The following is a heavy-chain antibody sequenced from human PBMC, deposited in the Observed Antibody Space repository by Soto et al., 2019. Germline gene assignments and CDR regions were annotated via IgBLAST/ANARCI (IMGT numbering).Heavy chain of an antibody. J-gene: IGHJ4*02. CDR3: GRGYAVAV. D-gene: IGHD6-19*01. CDR1: GFTVSDYC. V-gene: IGHV3-7*02. Sequence: EVQLVESGGGLVQPGGSLRLSCVASGFTVSDYCMTWVRQAPGKGLEWVANIKPDGTEKHYVDSVKGRFTISRDNANNSVSLQMNSLRAEDTGIYYGGRGYAVAVWGQGTLVIVSS. CDR2: IKPDGTEK.